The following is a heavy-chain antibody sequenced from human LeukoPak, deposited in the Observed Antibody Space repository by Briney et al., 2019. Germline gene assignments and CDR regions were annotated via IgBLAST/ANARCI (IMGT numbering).Heavy chain of an antibody. CDR1: GYTFTGYY. V-gene: IGHV1-2*02. J-gene: IGHJ4*02. CDR3: ARARALSGWYSNY. D-gene: IGHD6-19*01. Sequence: ASVKLSCKASGYTFTGYYMHWVRQAPGQGLEWMGWINPNSGGTNYAQKFQGRVTMTRDTSISTAYMELSRLRSDDTAVYYCARARALSGWYSNYWGQGTLVTVSS. CDR2: INPNSGGT.